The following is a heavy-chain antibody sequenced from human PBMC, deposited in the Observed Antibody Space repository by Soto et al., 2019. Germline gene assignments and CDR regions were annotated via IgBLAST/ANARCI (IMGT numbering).Heavy chain of an antibody. J-gene: IGHJ4*02. CDR3: AGEACIGGRCFYFGPDY. V-gene: IGHV3-74*01. CDR1: GFSFSGYW. D-gene: IGHD2-15*01. Sequence: PGGSLRLSCAASGFSFSGYWMHWVRQAPGKGLVWVSRIKSDGSSTNYADSVKGRFTISRDNAKNTLYLQMNSLRAEDTAVYYCAGEACIGGRCFYFGPDYWGQGTLVTVS. CDR2: IKSDGSST.